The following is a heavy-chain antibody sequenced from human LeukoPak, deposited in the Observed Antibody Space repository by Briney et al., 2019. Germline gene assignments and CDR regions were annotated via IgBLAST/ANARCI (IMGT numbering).Heavy chain of an antibody. J-gene: IGHJ5*02. CDR2: LNPDTGRT. D-gene: IGHD3-10*01. CDR3: ARESFSGSGGLNWFAP. V-gene: IGHV1-2*02. Sequence: ASVKVSCKASGYTFTGYYIHWVRQAPGQGLEWMGGLNPDTGRTNYAQKFQARVIMTRHTSINTAYMKLRRLRYDDTAMYFCARESFSGSGGLNWFAPWGQGTLVTVSA. CDR1: GYTFTGYY.